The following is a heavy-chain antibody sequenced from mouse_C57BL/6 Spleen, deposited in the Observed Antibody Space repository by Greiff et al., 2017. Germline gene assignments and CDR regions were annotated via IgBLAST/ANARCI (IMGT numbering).Heavy chain of an antibody. J-gene: IGHJ1*03. V-gene: IGHV5-17*01. CDR3: VCSSYYGSSYWYFDV. CDR2: ISSGSSTI. Sequence: EVKLMESGGGLVKPGGSLKLSCAASGFTFSDYGMHWVRQAPEKGLEWVAYISSGSSTIYYADTVKGRFTISRDNAKNTLFLQMTSLRSEDTAMYYCVCSSYYGSSYWYFDVWGTGTTVTVSS. D-gene: IGHD1-1*01. CDR1: GFTFSDYG.